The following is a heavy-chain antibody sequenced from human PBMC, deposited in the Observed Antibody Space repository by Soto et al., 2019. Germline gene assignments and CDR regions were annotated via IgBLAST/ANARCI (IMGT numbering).Heavy chain of an antibody. CDR1: GDTFANFG. CDR3: ARVVRGVVNWFDP. CDR2: SATYNNNK. D-gene: IGHD3-10*01. Sequence: HLVQSGPEVKRPRASITVSCKTSGDTFANFGLSWVRQAPGQGLEWMGWSATYNNNKNYAQKFQGRLTLTTHTSTSTAYMELESLGYDDTAVYYCARVVRGVVNWFDPWGQGTLVTVSS. J-gene: IGHJ5*02. V-gene: IGHV1-18*01.